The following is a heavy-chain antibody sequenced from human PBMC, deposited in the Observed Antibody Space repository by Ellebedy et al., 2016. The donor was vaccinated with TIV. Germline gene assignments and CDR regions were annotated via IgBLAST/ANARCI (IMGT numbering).Heavy chain of an antibody. CDR2: VDSCGTT. V-gene: IGHV4-39*06. CDR3: AGDTSVSWFYQ. J-gene: IGHJ5*02. CDR1: GDSIRSGRYY. Sequence: MPSETLSLTCTVPGDSIRSGRYYRGWIRQPPGKGLEWIGSVDSCGTTYYNPSLRRRVTISVDASKTQFPLRLSAVTAADTAVDYCAGDTSVSWFYQWGRGTLVTVSS.